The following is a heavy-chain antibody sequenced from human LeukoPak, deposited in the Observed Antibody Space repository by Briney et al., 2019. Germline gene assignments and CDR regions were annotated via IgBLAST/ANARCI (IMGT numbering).Heavy chain of an antibody. V-gene: IGHV7-4-1*02. Sequence: ASVKVSCKASGYTFTSYAMNWVRQAPGQGLEWMGWINTNTGNPTYAQGFTGRFVFSLDTSVSTAYLQISSLKAEDTAVYYCARGSGRYFDWLLPTTDYWGQGTLVTVSS. CDR2: INTNTGNP. D-gene: IGHD3-9*01. J-gene: IGHJ4*02. CDR1: GYTFTSYA. CDR3: ARGSGRYFDWLLPTTDY.